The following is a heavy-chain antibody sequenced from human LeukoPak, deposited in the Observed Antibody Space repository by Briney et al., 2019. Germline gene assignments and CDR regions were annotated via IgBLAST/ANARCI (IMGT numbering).Heavy chain of an antibody. V-gene: IGHV1-2*02. Sequence: ASVKVSCKASGYTFTGYYMHWVRQAPGQGLEWMGWINPNSGGTNYAPKFQGRVTMTRDTSISTAYMELSRLRSDDTAVYYCARDQGEWFGFKNAFDIWGQGTMVTVSS. CDR2: INPNSGGT. J-gene: IGHJ3*02. CDR1: GYTFTGYY. CDR3: ARDQGEWFGFKNAFDI. D-gene: IGHD3-10*01.